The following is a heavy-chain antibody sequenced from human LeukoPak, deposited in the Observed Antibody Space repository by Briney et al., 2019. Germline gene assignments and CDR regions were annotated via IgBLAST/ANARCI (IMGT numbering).Heavy chain of an antibody. CDR1: GFTFSSYG. D-gene: IGHD6-19*01. V-gene: IGHV3-23*01. Sequence: PGGSLRLSCAASGFTFSSYGMSWVRQAPGKGLEWVSAISGSGGSTYYADSVKGRFTISRDNSKNTLYLQMNSLRAEDTAVYYCAKDQGYSSGWSTYYFDYWGQGTLVTVSS. CDR2: ISGSGGST. J-gene: IGHJ4*02. CDR3: AKDQGYSSGWSTYYFDY.